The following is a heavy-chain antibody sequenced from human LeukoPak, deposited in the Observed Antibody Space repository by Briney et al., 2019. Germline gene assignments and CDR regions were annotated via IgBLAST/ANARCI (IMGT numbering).Heavy chain of an antibody. D-gene: IGHD6-19*01. CDR3: GKTTTGYSSGRNPAWPVDY. CDR2: NFGSGGSA. Sequence: GGALRLSCTASGFTFSSYAMYWFRQAPGKGLEWVSGNFGSGGSAHYADSVKGRFTISRDNSQNTLYLQMNGLRAEDTAVYYCGKTTTGYSSGRNPAWPVDYWGQGTLVTVSS. J-gene: IGHJ4*02. V-gene: IGHV3-23*01. CDR1: GFTFSSYA.